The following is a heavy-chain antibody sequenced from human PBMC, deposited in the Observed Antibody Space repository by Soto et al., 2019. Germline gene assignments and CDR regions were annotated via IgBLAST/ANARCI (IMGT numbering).Heavy chain of an antibody. D-gene: IGHD5-18*01. CDR2: IYSSGST. CDR1: GGSISNYY. V-gene: IGHV4-59*01. CDR3: ARDHPHSYGVYYFVY. Sequence: SATLSLTCTVSGGSISNYYWSWIRQSPGKGLEWIGYIYSSGSTHYNPSLQNRVTISIDTSKNQVSLKVNSVTAADTAVYYCARDHPHSYGVYYFVYWGQGTPVTVSS. J-gene: IGHJ4*02.